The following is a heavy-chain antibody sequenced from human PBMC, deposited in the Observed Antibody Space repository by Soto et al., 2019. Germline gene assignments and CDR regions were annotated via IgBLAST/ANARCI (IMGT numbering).Heavy chain of an antibody. CDR1: GFTFRGDA. Sequence: GGSLRLSCAASGFTFRGDAMSWVRQAPGKGLEWVSSISGSGEMTHYAESVKGRFTISRDNSKNTLYLQMESLRAEDTALYYCARSEMTYNWNDWGQGTLVTVP. J-gene: IGHJ4*02. D-gene: IGHD1-1*01. V-gene: IGHV3-23*01. CDR2: ISGSGEMT. CDR3: ARSEMTYNWND.